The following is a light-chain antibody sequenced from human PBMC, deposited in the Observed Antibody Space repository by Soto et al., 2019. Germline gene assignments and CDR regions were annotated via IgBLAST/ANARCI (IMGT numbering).Light chain of an antibody. V-gene: IGKV3-11*01. Sequence: EIVLTQSPATLSLSPGERATLSCRASQSVSTYLVWYQQKPGQAPRPLIFGASNRATGIPARFSGSGSGTDFTLTISSLEPEDFAVYYCQQRSNWPITFGQGTRLEIK. CDR3: QQRSNWPIT. CDR1: QSVSTY. J-gene: IGKJ5*01. CDR2: GAS.